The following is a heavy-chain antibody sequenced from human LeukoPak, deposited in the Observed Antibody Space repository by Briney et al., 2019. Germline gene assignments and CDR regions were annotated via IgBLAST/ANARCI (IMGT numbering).Heavy chain of an antibody. CDR1: GGTFSSYA. CDR2: IIPIFGTA. CDR3: ASYSGSYPMAYYYYYYGMDV. Sequence: ASVKVSCKASGGTFSSYAISWVRQAPGQGLEWMGGIIPIFGTANYAQKFQGRVTITADESTSTAYMELSSLRSEDTAVYYCASYSGSYPMAYYYYYYGMDVWGQGTTVTVSS. J-gene: IGHJ6*02. V-gene: IGHV1-69*13. D-gene: IGHD1-26*01.